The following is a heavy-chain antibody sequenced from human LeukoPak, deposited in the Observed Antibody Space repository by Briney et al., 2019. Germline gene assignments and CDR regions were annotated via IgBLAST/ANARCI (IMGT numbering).Heavy chain of an antibody. Sequence: SVKVSCKASGGTFSSYAISWVRQAPGQGLEWMGGIIPIFGTANYAQKFQGRVTITADKSTSTAYMELSSLRSEDTAVYYCARDPSSSGWPHYFDYWGQGTLVTVSS. J-gene: IGHJ4*02. D-gene: IGHD6-19*01. CDR3: ARDPSSSGWPHYFDY. CDR1: GGTFSSYA. CDR2: IIPIFGTA. V-gene: IGHV1-69*06.